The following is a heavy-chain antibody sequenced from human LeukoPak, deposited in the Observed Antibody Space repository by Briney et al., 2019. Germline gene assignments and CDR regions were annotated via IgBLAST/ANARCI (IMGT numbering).Heavy chain of an antibody. V-gene: IGHV1-69*04. CDR1: GYTFTSYG. CDR2: IIPILGTA. Sequence: ASVKVSCKASGYTFTSYGISWVRQAPGQGLEWMGRIIPILGTANYAQKFQGRVTITADKSTSTAYMELSSLRSEDTAVYYCAREVVTLGSYDYWGQGTLVTVSS. D-gene: IGHD3-10*01. J-gene: IGHJ4*02. CDR3: AREVVTLGSYDY.